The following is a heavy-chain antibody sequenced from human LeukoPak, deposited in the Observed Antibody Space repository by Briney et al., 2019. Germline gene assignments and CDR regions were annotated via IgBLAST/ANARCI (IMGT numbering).Heavy chain of an antibody. CDR1: GGSISSGGNY. CDR2: INYSGNA. Sequence: TSSETLSLTCTVSGGSISSGGNYWTWIRQNPGKGLEWIGYINYSGNAYYNPSLKSRVTISVDTSKNQFSLKLSSVTAADTAVYYCARNELISSNYYYYGMDVWGQGTTVTVSS. CDR3: ARNELISSNYYYYGMDV. J-gene: IGHJ6*02. V-gene: IGHV4-31*03.